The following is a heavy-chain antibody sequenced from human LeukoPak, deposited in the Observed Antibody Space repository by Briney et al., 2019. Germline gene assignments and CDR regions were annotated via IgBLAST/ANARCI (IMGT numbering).Heavy chain of an antibody. J-gene: IGHJ2*01. V-gene: IGHV3-21*04. Sequence: GGSLRLSCAASGFTFSTYSMNWVRQAPGKGLEWVSSISSSSTYIYYADSVKGRFTISRDNAKNSLYLQMNSLRAEDTAVYYCARVKLDSSSNTDLWGRGTLVTVSS. CDR2: ISSSSTYI. CDR1: GFTFSTYS. CDR3: ARVKLDSSSNTDL. D-gene: IGHD6-6*01.